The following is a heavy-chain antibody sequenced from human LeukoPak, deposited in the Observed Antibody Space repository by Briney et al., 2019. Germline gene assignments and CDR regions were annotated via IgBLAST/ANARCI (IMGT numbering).Heavy chain of an antibody. CDR3: SKDWPSSGYYYGWFDP. J-gene: IGHJ5*02. V-gene: IGHV3-23*01. CDR2: ISGSGGST. D-gene: IGHD3-22*01. Sequence: GGSLRLSCAASGFTFSSYGMHWVRQAPGKGLDWVSAISGSGGSTYYADPVKGRFTISRDNSKNTLYLQMNSLRAEDTAVYYCSKDWPSSGYYYGWFDPWGQGTLVTVSS. CDR1: GFTFSSYG.